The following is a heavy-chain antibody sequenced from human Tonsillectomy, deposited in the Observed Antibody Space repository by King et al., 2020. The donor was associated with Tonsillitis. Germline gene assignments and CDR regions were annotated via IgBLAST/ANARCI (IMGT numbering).Heavy chain of an antibody. D-gene: IGHD3-22*01. J-gene: IGHJ3*02. CDR2: ISGSGGST. CDR1: GFTFSSYA. Sequence: VQLVESGGGLVQPGGSLRLSCAASGFTFSSYAMSWVRQAPGKGLEWVSAISGSGGSTYYADSVKGRFTISRDNSKNTLYLQMNSLRAEDTAVYYCAKDRSITMIVVASGAFDIWGQGTMVTFSS. CDR3: AKDRSITMIVVASGAFDI. V-gene: IGHV3-23*04.